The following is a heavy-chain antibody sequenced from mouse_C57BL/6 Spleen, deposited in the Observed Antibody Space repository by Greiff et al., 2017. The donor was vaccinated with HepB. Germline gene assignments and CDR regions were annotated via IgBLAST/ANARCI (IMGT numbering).Heavy chain of an antibody. CDR3: ARGGFYYYGSSYAYFDY. D-gene: IGHD1-1*01. J-gene: IGHJ2*01. CDR2: IYPGSGST. Sequence: VQLQQPGAELVKPGASVKMSCKASGYTFTSYWITWVKQRPGQGLEWIGDIYPGSGSTNYNEKFKSKATLTVDTSSSTAYMQLSSLTSEDSAVYYCARGGFYYYGSSYAYFDYWGQGTTLTVSS. CDR1: GYTFTSYW. V-gene: IGHV1-55*01.